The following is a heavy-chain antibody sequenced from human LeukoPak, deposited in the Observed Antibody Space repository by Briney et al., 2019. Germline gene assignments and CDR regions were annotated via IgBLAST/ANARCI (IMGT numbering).Heavy chain of an antibody. CDR3: AKDLAMVRGVQYNWFDP. Sequence: PGGSLRLSCAASGXTFSSYAVSWVRQAPGKGLEWVSAISGSGGSTYYVDSVKGRFTISRDNSKNTLYLQMNSLRAEDTAVYYCAKDLAMVRGVQYNWFDPWGQGTLVTVSS. J-gene: IGHJ5*02. D-gene: IGHD3-10*01. V-gene: IGHV3-23*01. CDR2: ISGSGGST. CDR1: GXTFSSYA.